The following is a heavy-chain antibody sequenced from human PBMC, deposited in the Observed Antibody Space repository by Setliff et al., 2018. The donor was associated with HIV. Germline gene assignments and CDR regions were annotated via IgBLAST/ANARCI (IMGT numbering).Heavy chain of an antibody. D-gene: IGHD3-22*01. CDR3: ARGDAIVIGSVYDMDV. Sequence: ASVKVSCKASGYTFTNFAIHWVRQAPGQRLEWMGWIIADNGDTKYSQKFEGRVTIARDTSASIAYMELSSLRAEDTSVYYCARGDAIVIGSVYDMDVWGQGTPVTVSS. CDR2: IIADNGDT. CDR1: GYTFTNFA. J-gene: IGHJ6*02. V-gene: IGHV1-3*01.